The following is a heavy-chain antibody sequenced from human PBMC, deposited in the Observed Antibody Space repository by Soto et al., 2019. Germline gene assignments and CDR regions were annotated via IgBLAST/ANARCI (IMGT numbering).Heavy chain of an antibody. CDR2: ISSSSSTI. V-gene: IGHV3-48*01. CDR1: GFTFSSYS. J-gene: IGHJ4*02. CDR3: ARSSPVDY. Sequence: EVQLVESGGGLVQPGGSLRLSCAASGFTFSSYSMNWVRQAPGKGLEWVSYISSSSSTIYYADSVGGRFTISRDNAKNSLLLQMNSLRAEDTALYYCARSSPVDYWGQGTLVTVSS.